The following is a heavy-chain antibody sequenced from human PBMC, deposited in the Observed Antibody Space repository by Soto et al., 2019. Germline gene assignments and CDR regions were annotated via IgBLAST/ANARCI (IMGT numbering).Heavy chain of an antibody. J-gene: IGHJ4*02. Sequence: ELQLLESGGGFVQPGGSLRLSCTASGFGLSTYAISWVRQAPGKGLEWVSVISANSGNTDYADSVKGRFTISRDNAKNSLYLQMNSLRAEDTAVYYCAGQYSSSSVEFWGQGTLVTVSS. V-gene: IGHV3-23*01. CDR3: AGQYSSSSVEF. D-gene: IGHD6-6*01. CDR1: GFGLSTYA. CDR2: ISANSGNT.